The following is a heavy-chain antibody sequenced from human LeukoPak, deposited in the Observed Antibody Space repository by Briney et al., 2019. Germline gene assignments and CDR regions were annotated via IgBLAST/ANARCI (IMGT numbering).Heavy chain of an antibody. CDR3: AKWSIVVVPAAMEGIVDY. D-gene: IGHD2-2*01. J-gene: IGHJ4*02. CDR2: ISGSGGST. Sequence: GGSLRLYCAASGFTFSRYAMSWVRQAPGKGLEWVSAISGSGGSTYYADSVKGRFTISRDNSKNTLYLQMNSLRAEDTAVYSRAKWSIVVVPAAMEGIVDYWGQGTLITVSS. V-gene: IGHV3-23*01. CDR1: GFTFSRYA.